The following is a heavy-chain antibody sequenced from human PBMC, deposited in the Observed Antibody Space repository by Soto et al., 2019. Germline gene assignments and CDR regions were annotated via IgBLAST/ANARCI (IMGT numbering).Heavy chain of an antibody. V-gene: IGHV4-31*03. CDR1: GGSISSGGYY. CDR2: IYYSGST. CDR3: ARDPWRANRVYGMDV. Sequence: QVQLQESGPGLVKPSQTLSLTCTVSGGSISSGGYYWSWIRQHPGQGLEWLGYIYYSGSTYYNPYLKSRGTRAVDTSKNQFSLKLSSVTAADTAVYYCARDPWRANRVYGMDVWGQGTTVTVSS. J-gene: IGHJ6*02.